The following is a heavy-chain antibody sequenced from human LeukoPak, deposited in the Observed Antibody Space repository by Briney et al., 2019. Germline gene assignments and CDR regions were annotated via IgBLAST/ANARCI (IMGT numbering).Heavy chain of an antibody. CDR2: ISAYIANI. CDR3: ARESGCYKGNYFDY. D-gene: IGHD3-9*01. V-gene: IGHV1-18*04. J-gene: IGHJ4*02. CDR1: DYTCSNYG. Sequence: GAPVELSYNAVDYTCSNYGTSSVRQAPGQGLEWWRWISAYIANINHAQKLPGRVTMTTDTSTSTAYMEVRSLRSDDTAVYYCARESGCYKGNYFDYWGQGTLVTVSS.